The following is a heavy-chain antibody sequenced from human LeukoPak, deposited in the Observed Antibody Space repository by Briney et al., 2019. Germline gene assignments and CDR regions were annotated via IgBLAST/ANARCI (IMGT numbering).Heavy chain of an antibody. CDR3: AGGTGWTTNY. V-gene: IGHV3-7*04. Sequence: GGSLRLSCAASGFTFSSYWMSWVRQAPGKGLEWVGNIREDGSEKFYVDSVKGRFTISRDNAKNSIFLQMNSLKVEDTAMYYCAGGTGWTTNYWGQGTLVTVSS. CDR2: IREDGSEK. J-gene: IGHJ4*02. CDR1: GFTFSSYW. D-gene: IGHD3/OR15-3a*01.